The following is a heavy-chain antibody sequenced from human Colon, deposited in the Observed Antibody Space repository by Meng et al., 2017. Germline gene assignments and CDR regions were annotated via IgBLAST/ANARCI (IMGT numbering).Heavy chain of an antibody. V-gene: IGHV4-4*02. J-gene: IGHJ4*02. D-gene: IGHD3-22*01. Sequence: QVQLQEAGPGLGKPWETLSLTCAVSGGSISRSDWWSWVRQPPGKGLEWIGETSHSGSTNYSPSLKSRVTISLDKSKNQLSLKLNSVTAADTAVYYCASSDYYRSDYWGQGTLVTVSS. CDR1: GGSISRSDW. CDR2: TSHSGST. CDR3: ASSDYYRSDY.